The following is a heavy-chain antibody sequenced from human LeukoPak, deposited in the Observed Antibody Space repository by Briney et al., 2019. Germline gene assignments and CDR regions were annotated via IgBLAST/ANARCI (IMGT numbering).Heavy chain of an antibody. D-gene: IGHD3-10*01. V-gene: IGHV3-30*18. CDR1: AFTFSTYG. CDR2: ISYEGLSA. J-gene: IGHJ4*02. CDR3: AKEKDYYISRSCDY. Sequence: GGSLRLSCAASAFTFSTYGMHWVRQAPGKGLEWVGVISYEGLSAYYADSVKGRFTISRDNSQNMLYLQMNSLRAEDTALYYCAKEKDYYISRSCDYWGQGTHVTVSS.